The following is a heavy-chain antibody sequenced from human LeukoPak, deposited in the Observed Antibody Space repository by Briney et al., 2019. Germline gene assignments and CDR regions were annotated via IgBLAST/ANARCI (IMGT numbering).Heavy chain of an antibody. CDR3: GRHYYYYYMDV. V-gene: IGHV3-7*03. CDR2: IKQDGSEK. CDR1: GFTFNSYG. D-gene: IGHD6-6*01. J-gene: IGHJ6*03. Sequence: PGGSLRLSCEASGFTFNSYGMSWVRQAPGKGLEWVANIKQDGSEKYYVDSVKGRFTISRDNAKNSLYLQMNSLRAEDTAVYYCGRHYYYYYMDVWGKGTTVTVSS.